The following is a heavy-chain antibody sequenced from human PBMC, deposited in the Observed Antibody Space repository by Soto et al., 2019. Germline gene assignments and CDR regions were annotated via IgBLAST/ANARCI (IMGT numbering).Heavy chain of an antibody. Sequence: EVRLVESGGGLVQPGGSLRLSCVGSGFRFSAYWIHWVRQVPGRGLFWVSRIDNDGSATYADSVKGRFIISRDNAKNTVYLQMNSVTAEDTAVYYCARDSARTFDYCGQGTLVAVSS. CDR1: GFRFSAYW. CDR2: IDNDGSA. D-gene: IGHD3-10*01. V-gene: IGHV3-74*01. CDR3: ARDSARTFDY. J-gene: IGHJ4*02.